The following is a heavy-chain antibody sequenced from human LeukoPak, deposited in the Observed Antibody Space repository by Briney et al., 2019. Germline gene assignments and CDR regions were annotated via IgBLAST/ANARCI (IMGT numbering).Heavy chain of an antibody. V-gene: IGHV3-23*01. CDR3: AKVGSGSYYQRYYFDY. CDR2: ISGSGGST. J-gene: IGHJ4*02. D-gene: IGHD1-26*01. CDR1: GFTFSSYA. Sequence: GGSLRLSCAASGFTFSSYAMSWVRQAPGKGLEWVSAISGSGGSTYYADSVKGRFTISRDNSKNTLYLQMNSLRAEDTAVYYCAKVGSGSYYQRYYFDYWGQGTLVTVSS.